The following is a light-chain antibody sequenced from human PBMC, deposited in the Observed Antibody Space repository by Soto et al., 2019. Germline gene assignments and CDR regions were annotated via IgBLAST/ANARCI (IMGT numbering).Light chain of an antibody. Sequence: EIVLTQSPGTLSLSPGGRATLSCRASQSVSSSYLAWYQQKPGQAPRLLIYGASNRATGIPDRFSGSGSGTDFTLTISRLEPEDFAVYYCQQYGSSGTFGQGTKVDI. CDR3: QQYGSSGT. CDR2: GAS. V-gene: IGKV3-20*01. J-gene: IGKJ1*01. CDR1: QSVSSSY.